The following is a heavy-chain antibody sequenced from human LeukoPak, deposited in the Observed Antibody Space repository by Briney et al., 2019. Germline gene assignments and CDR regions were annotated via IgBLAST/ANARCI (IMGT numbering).Heavy chain of an antibody. CDR2: ISSSGSTI. Sequence: GGSLRLSCAASGFTFSSYEMNWVRQAPGKGLEWVSYISSSGSTIYYADSVKGRFTISRDNSKNTLYLQMNSLRAEDTAVYYCAKARLMITFGGVIDYWGQGTLVTVSS. J-gene: IGHJ4*02. V-gene: IGHV3-48*03. D-gene: IGHD3-16*02. CDR3: AKARLMITFGGVIDY. CDR1: GFTFSSYE.